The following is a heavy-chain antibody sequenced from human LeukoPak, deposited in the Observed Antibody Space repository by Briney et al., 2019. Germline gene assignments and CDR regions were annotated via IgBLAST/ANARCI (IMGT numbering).Heavy chain of an antibody. CDR3: ARTPVTVIRGVIEDGMDV. Sequence: ASVKVSCKPSGYTFTDYYLRWVRQAPGQGLEWMGWIDPNTGRTHYAQKFQGRFTMTRDTSVSTAYMDLSRLGSDDTAVYYCARTPVTVIRGVIEDGMDVWGQGTTVTVSS. V-gene: IGHV1-2*02. CDR2: IDPNTGRT. CDR1: GYTFTDYY. J-gene: IGHJ6*02. D-gene: IGHD3-10*01.